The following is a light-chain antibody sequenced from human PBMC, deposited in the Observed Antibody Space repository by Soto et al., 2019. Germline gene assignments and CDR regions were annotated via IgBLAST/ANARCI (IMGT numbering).Light chain of an antibody. J-gene: IGLJ2*01. CDR2: EGS. V-gene: IGLV2-23*01. Sequence: QSALTQPASVSGSPGQSITISCTGTSRDVGSYNLASWYQQHPGKAPKLMIYEGSKRPSGVSNRFSGSKSGNTAALTISGLQAEDEADYYCCSYAGSSTSVVFGGGTKVTV. CDR1: SRDVGSYNL. CDR3: CSYAGSSTSVV.